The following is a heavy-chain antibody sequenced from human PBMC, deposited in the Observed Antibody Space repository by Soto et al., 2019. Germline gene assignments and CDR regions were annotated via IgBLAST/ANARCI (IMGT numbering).Heavy chain of an antibody. J-gene: IGHJ6*02. Sequence: GGSLRLSCAASGFTFSSYWMSWFRQAPGKGLEWVANIKQDGSEKYYVDSVKGRFAISRDNAKNSLYLQMNNLRAEDTAVYYCASVLRFLEWSGMDVWGQGTTVTVSS. D-gene: IGHD3-3*01. V-gene: IGHV3-7*03. CDR2: IKQDGSEK. CDR1: GFTFSSYW. CDR3: ASVLRFLEWSGMDV.